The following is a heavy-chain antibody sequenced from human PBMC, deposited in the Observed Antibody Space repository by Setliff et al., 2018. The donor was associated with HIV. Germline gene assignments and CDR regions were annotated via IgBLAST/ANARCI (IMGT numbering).Heavy chain of an antibody. D-gene: IGHD6-6*01. CDR3: ARGHSSSAYDAYDI. CDR1: GYSFTNYA. Sequence: AASVKVSCKASGYSFTNYAMHWVRQAPGQRLEWMGWINVGNDNTKYSQTLQGRVTIARDTSASTAYMELSSLRSGDTAVYYCARGHSSSAYDAYDIWGQGTMVTVSS. CDR2: INVGNDNT. J-gene: IGHJ3*02. V-gene: IGHV1-3*01.